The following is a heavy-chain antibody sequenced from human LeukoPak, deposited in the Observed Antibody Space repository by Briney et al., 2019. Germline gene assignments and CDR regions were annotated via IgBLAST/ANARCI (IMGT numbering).Heavy chain of an antibody. Sequence: SETLSLTCTVSGGSISSRSYYWGWIRQPPGKGLEWFGSIYYSGTTYYNPSLKSRVTISVHTSKNQFSLKLTSVTAADTAVFYCGRIAVDGGEDYFDYWGQGNLGTVSS. CDR2: IYYSGTT. CDR1: GGSISSRSYY. CDR3: GRIAVDGGEDYFDY. D-gene: IGHD6-19*01. J-gene: IGHJ4*02. V-gene: IGHV4-39*01.